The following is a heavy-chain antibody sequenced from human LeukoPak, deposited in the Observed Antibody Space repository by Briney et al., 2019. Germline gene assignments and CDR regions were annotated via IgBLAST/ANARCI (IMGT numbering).Heavy chain of an antibody. Sequence: SQTLSLTCTVSGGAISSGSYCWIWIRQPAGKGLEWIGRIYTSGSTNYTPSLKSRVTISVDTSKNQFSLKLSSVTAADTAVYYCAREIVVVVAATPYPDYYYYMDVWGKGTTVTVSS. CDR1: GGAISSGSYC. CDR3: AREIVVVVAATPYPDYYYYMDV. D-gene: IGHD2-15*01. V-gene: IGHV4-61*02. CDR2: IYTSGST. J-gene: IGHJ6*03.